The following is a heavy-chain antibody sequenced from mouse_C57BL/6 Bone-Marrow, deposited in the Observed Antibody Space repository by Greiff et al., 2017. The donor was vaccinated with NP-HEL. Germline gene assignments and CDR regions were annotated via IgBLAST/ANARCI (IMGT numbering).Heavy chain of an antibody. CDR1: GFSLTSYA. CDR2: IWTGGGT. J-gene: IGHJ3*01. CDR3: ARISHSNPWFAY. D-gene: IGHD2-5*01. V-gene: IGHV2-9-1*01. Sequence: QVQLQQSGPGLVAPSQSLSITCTVSGFSLTSYAISWVRQPPGKGLEWLGVIWTGGGTNFNSALKSRLSISKDNSKSQVFLKMNSLQTDDTARYYCARISHSNPWFAYWGQGTLVTVSA.